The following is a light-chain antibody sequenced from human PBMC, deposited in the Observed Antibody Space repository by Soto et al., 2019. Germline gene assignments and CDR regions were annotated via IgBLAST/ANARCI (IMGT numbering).Light chain of an antibody. CDR3: MQALQTPFT. V-gene: IGKV2-28*01. CDR2: LGS. CDR1: QSLLHSNGYNY. Sequence: DIVMTQSPLSLPVTPGEPASISCRSSQSLLHSNGYNYLDWYLQKPGQSPQLLIYLGSNRASGVPDRFSGSGSGTDFTLQISRVEAEDVGVYYCMQALQTPFTFGQGTRREIK. J-gene: IGKJ5*01.